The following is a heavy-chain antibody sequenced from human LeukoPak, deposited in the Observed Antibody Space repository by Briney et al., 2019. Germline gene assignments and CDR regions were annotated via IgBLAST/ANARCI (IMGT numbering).Heavy chain of an antibody. CDR3: ARDLVHYDSSGYYSDAFDI. V-gene: IGHV1-24*01. D-gene: IGHD3-22*01. Sequence: ASVKVSCKVSGYTLTELSMHWVRQAPGKGLEWMGGFDPEDGETIYAQKFQGRVTMTEDTSTDTAYMELSSLRSDDTAVYYCARDLVHYDSSGYYSDAFDIWGQGTMVTVSS. CDR2: FDPEDGET. J-gene: IGHJ3*02. CDR1: GYTLTELS.